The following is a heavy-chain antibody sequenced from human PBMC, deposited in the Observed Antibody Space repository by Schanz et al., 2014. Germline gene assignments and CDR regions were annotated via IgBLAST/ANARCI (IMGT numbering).Heavy chain of an antibody. CDR3: ARGGHWGMDV. Sequence: QVQLVQSGAEVKKAGSSVKVSCKASGYSFISYGLSWVRQAPGQGLEWMGWINGYNGKTHYAQKLQGRVTMTTDTSTTTAYMELRSLISDDTAVYYCARGGHWGMDVWGQGTTVTVSS. CDR2: INGYNGKT. D-gene: IGHD1-1*01. J-gene: IGHJ6*02. CDR1: GYSFISYG. V-gene: IGHV1-18*01.